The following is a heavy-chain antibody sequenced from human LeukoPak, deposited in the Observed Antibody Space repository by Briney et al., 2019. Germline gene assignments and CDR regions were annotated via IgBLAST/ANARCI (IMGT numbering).Heavy chain of an antibody. D-gene: IGHD5-24*01. V-gene: IGHV3-21*01. Sequence: GGSLRLSCAASGFTFSSYGMSWVRQAPGRGLEWVSSISSSSIYIYYAGSLRGRFTISRDNAKKSLYLQMNSLRAEDTAVYYCARGRDGYNLVDAFDIWGQGIMVTVSS. J-gene: IGHJ3*02. CDR1: GFTFSSYG. CDR2: ISSSSIYI. CDR3: ARGRDGYNLVDAFDI.